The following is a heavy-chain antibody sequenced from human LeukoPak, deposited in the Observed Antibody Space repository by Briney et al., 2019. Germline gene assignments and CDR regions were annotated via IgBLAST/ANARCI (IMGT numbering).Heavy chain of an antibody. CDR2: MNPNSGNT. J-gene: IGHJ4*02. CDR1: GYTFTSYD. D-gene: IGHD2-15*01. Sequence: ASVKVSCRASGYTFTSYDINWVRQATGQGLEWMGWMNPNSGNTNYAQKLQGRVTMTTDTSTSTAYMELRSLRSDDTAVYYCARVPRYCSGGSCYLGYWGQGTLVTVSS. CDR3: ARVPRYCSGGSCYLGY. V-gene: IGHV1-18*01.